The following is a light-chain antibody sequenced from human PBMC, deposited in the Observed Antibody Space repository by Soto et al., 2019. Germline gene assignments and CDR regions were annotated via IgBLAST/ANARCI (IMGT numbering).Light chain of an antibody. CDR3: QQYNSYGT. V-gene: IGKV1-5*01. CDR1: QSIGSS. Sequence: DIQMTQSPSTLSASVGDRVTITCRASQSIGSSLAWYQQKPGKGPKLLIYDASTLESGVPSRFSGSGFGTEFALTISSLQPDDFATFYCQQYNSYGTFGQGTKVEIK. CDR2: DAS. J-gene: IGKJ2*01.